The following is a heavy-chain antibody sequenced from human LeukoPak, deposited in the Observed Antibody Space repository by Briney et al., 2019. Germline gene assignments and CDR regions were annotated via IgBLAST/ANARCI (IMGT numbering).Heavy chain of an antibody. Sequence: ALVNVSCKASGYTFTSYDINGVRQATGQGLEWMGWMNPNSGKTGYAQKFQGRVTMTRNTSISTAYMELSSLRSEDTAVYYCARDTSYSSSSLDYYYMDVWGKGTTVTVSS. J-gene: IGHJ6*03. D-gene: IGHD6-6*01. V-gene: IGHV1-8*01. CDR3: ARDTSYSSSSLDYYYMDV. CDR1: GYTFTSYD. CDR2: MNPNSGKT.